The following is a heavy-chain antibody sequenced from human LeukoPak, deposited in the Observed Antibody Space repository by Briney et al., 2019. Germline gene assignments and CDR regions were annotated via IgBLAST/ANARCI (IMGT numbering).Heavy chain of an antibody. J-gene: IGHJ5*02. V-gene: IGHV1-69*13. D-gene: IGHD1-26*01. CDR3: ARSPGELHNWFDP. CDR2: IIPIFGTT. CDR1: GGTFSSYA. Sequence: SVKVSCKASGGTFSSYAISWVRQAPGQGLEWMGGIIPIFGTTNYAQKFQGRVTITADESTSTAYMELSSLRSEDTAVYYCARSPGELHNWFDPWGQGTLVTVSS.